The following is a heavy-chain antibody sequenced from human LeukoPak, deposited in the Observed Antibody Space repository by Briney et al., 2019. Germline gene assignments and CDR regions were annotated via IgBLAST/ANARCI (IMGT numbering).Heavy chain of an antibody. CDR3: ATVYGDYVVFHH. V-gene: IGHV1-24*01. J-gene: IGHJ1*01. D-gene: IGHD4-17*01. CDR1: GYTLTELS. CDR2: FHPEDGET. Sequence: ASVKVSCKVSGYTLTELSMHWVRQAPGKGLEWMGGFHPEDGETIYAQKFQGRVSMTEDTSTDTAYMELSSLRSEDTAVYYCATVYGDYVVFHHWGQGTLVTVSS.